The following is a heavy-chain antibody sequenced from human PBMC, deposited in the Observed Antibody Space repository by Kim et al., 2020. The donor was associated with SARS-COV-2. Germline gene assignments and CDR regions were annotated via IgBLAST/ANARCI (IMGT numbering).Heavy chain of an antibody. CDR1: GFTFSSYE. D-gene: IGHD3-9*01. Sequence: GGSLRLSCAASGFTFSSYEMNWVRQAPGKGLEWVSYISSSGSTIYYADSVKGRFTISRDNAKNSLYLQMNSLRAEDTAVYYCASIYLATYYFDYWGQGTLVTVSS. V-gene: IGHV3-48*03. J-gene: IGHJ4*02. CDR3: ASIYLATYYFDY. CDR2: ISSSGSTI.